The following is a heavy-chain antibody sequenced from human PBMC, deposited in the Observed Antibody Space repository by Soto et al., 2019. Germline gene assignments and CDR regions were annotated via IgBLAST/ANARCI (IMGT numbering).Heavy chain of an antibody. D-gene: IGHD2-21*02. CDR3: ARHRSIVVVTATFDY. J-gene: IGHJ4*02. CDR2: IYYSGST. V-gene: IGHV4-39*01. Sequence: QLQLQESGPGLVKPSETLSLTCTVSGGSISSSSYYWGWIRQPPGKGLAWIGSIYYSGSTYYNPSLKSRVTISVDTSKSQFSLKLSAVTAGDTAVYSCARHRSIVVVTATFDYWSQGTLVTVSS. CDR1: GGSISSSSYY.